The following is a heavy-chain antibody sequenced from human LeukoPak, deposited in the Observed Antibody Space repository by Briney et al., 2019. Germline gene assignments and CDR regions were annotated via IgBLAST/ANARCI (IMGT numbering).Heavy chain of an antibody. CDR2: ISSSGSTI. CDR1: GFTFSDCY. J-gene: IGHJ4*02. V-gene: IGHV3-11*04. CDR3: ARDPNYDILTGYLWG. Sequence: GGSLRLSCAASGFTFSDCYLSWIRQAPGKGLEWVSYISSSGSTIYYADSVKGRFTISRDNAKNSLYLQMNSLRAEDTAVYYGARDPNYDILTGYLWGWGQGTLVTVPS. D-gene: IGHD3-9*01.